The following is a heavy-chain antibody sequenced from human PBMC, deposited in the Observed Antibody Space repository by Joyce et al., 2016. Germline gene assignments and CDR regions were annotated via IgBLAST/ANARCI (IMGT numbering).Heavy chain of an antibody. CDR2: IWNDASNR. J-gene: IGHJ5*02. Sequence: QMQLVESGGGVVQPGRSLRLSCAASGFNFSSYGMHWVSQAPGKGLGWVAVIWNDASNRYYSDSVKGRFTISKDNSNNALYLQMTSLKTEDTAVYYCARRHADFWSGYPDLWGQGTLVTVSS. D-gene: IGHD3-3*01. V-gene: IGHV3-30*19. CDR3: ARRHADFWSGYPDL. CDR1: GFNFSSYG.